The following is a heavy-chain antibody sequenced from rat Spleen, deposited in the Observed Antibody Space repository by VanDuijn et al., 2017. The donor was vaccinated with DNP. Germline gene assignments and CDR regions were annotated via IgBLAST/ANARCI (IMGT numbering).Heavy chain of an antibody. Sequence: EVQLVESGGGLVQPGRSLKLSCAASGFPFSDYKMAWVRQAPKEGLDWVATISYDGITTNYRDTLKGRFTVSRDNAKSTLYLQMDSLRSEDTATYYCATSIRTYYYAMDAWGQGTSVTVSS. D-gene: IGHD4-3*01. CDR3: ATSIRTYYYAMDA. J-gene: IGHJ4*01. V-gene: IGHV5-7*01. CDR2: ISYDGITT. CDR1: GFPFSDYK.